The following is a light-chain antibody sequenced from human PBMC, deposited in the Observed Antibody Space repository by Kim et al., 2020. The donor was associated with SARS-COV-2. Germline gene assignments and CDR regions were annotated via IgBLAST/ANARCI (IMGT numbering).Light chain of an antibody. CDR3: QAWDSSINWV. V-gene: IGLV3-1*01. CDR2: QDS. J-gene: IGLJ3*02. Sequence: SYELTQPSSVSVSPGQTASITCSGDKLGDKYACWYQQKPGQSPVLVIYQDSKRPSGIPERFSGSNSGNTATLTISGTQAMDEADYYCQAWDSSINWVFGG. CDR1: KLGDKY.